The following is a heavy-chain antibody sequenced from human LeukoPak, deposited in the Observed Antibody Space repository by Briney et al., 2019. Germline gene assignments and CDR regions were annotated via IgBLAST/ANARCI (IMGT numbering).Heavy chain of an antibody. V-gene: IGHV1-2*02. Sequence: GASVKVSCKTSGYTFTGYYIHWVRQAPGQGLEWMGWISGNTGSTNYAQKFQDRVTMSRDTSISTSYMELNRLRSDDTAVYFCARVGPDCGGDCYSNWGQGTLVTVSS. CDR3: ARVGPDCGGDCYSN. CDR1: GYTFTGYY. J-gene: IGHJ4*02. CDR2: ISGNTGST. D-gene: IGHD2-21*02.